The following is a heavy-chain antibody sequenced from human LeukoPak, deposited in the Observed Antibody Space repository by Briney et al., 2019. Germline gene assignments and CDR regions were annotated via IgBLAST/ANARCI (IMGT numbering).Heavy chain of an antibody. Sequence: GRSLRLSCAASGFTFSSYAMHWVRQAPGKGLEWVAVISYDGSNKYYADSVKGRFTISKDDSKSTTYLQMNSLETEDTAVYFCTREGCGATSCYTNDYWGQGTLVTVSS. D-gene: IGHD2-2*01. CDR2: ISYDGSNK. J-gene: IGHJ4*02. CDR3: TREGCGATSCYTNDY. CDR1: GFTFSSYA. V-gene: IGHV3-30-3*01.